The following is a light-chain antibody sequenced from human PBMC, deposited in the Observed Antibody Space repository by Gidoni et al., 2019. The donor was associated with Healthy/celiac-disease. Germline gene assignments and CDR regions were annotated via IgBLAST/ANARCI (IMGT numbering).Light chain of an antibody. J-gene: IGKJ4*01. CDR1: QGISRW. Sequence: DIQITQSPSSVSASVGDRVTITCRASQGISRWLAWYQQKPGKAPKLLIYAASSLQSGVPSRFSGSGSGTDFTLTISSLQPEDFATYYCQQANSFSTFGGGTKVEIK. CDR3: QQANSFST. CDR2: AAS. V-gene: IGKV1-12*01.